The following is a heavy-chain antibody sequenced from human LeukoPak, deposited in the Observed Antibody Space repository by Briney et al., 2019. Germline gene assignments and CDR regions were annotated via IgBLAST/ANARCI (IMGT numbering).Heavy chain of an antibody. Sequence: PGGSLRLSCAASGFTFSNYAMTWVRQAPGKGLEWVSGIRAGGGSTNFADSVRGRFTLSTDNSKNTLYLQMNSLRAEDAAIYYCAKDGGSGMGFDPWGQGTLVTVSS. D-gene: IGHD3-10*01. J-gene: IGHJ5*02. CDR2: IRAGGGST. V-gene: IGHV3-23*01. CDR1: GFTFSNYA. CDR3: AKDGGSGMGFDP.